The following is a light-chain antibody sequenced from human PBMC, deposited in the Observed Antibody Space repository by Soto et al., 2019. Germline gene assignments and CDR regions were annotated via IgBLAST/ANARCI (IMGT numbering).Light chain of an antibody. CDR1: RSNIGNNA. Sequence: QSVLTQPPSVSEAPRQRVTISCSGSRSNIGNNAVNWYQQLPGKAPKLLIYYDDLLSSGVSDRFSGSKSGTSASLAISWLQSEDEADYYCAVWDDNLNGVVFGGGTKLTVL. CDR3: AVWDDNLNGVV. J-gene: IGLJ2*01. CDR2: YDD. V-gene: IGLV1-36*01.